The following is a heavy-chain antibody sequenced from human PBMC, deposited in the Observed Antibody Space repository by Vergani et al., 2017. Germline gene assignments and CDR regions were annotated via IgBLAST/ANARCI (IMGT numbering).Heavy chain of an antibody. CDR2: IYYSGST. CDR1: GGSISSGDYY. Sequence: QVQLQESGPGLVKPSQTLSLTCTVSGGSISSGDYYWSWIRQPPGKGLEWIGYIYYSGSTYYNPSLKSRVTISVDTSKNQFSLKLSSVTAADTAVYYCARVTYYYDCSGYYYGHDAFDIWGQGTLVTVSS. CDR3: ARVTYYYDCSGYYYGHDAFDI. V-gene: IGHV4-30-4*08. D-gene: IGHD3-22*01. J-gene: IGHJ3*02.